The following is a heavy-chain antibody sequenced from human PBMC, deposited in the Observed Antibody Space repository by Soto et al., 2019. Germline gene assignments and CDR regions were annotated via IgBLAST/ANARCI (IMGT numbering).Heavy chain of an antibody. J-gene: IGHJ2*01. Sequence: QVQLVQSGAEVKKPGSSVKVSCKASGGTFSSYAISWVRQAPGQGLEWMGGIIPIFGTANYAQKFQGRVTINAEESTSTAYTELSSLRSEDTAVYYCARVVTVVKSFHYWYFDLWGRGTLVTVSS. CDR1: GGTFSSYA. D-gene: IGHD2-15*01. V-gene: IGHV1-69*12. CDR3: ARVVTVVKSFHYWYFDL. CDR2: IIPIFGTA.